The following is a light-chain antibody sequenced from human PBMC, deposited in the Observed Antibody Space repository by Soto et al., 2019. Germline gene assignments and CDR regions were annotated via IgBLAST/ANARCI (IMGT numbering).Light chain of an antibody. CDR3: SSYTSISTYV. J-gene: IGLJ1*01. CDR2: DVT. CDR1: SSDVGGYNF. Sequence: QSALTQPASVSGSPGQSITISCTGTSSDVGGYNFVSWYQQHPDKAPKLMIYDVTNRPSGVSNRFSGSKSGNTASLTTSGLQAEDEADYYCSSYTSISTYVFGTGTKVTVL. V-gene: IGLV2-14*01.